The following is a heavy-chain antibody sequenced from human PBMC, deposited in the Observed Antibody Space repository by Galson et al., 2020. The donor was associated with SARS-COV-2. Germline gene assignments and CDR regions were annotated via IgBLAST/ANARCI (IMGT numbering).Heavy chain of an antibody. J-gene: IGHJ4*02. Sequence: GGSLRLSCAASGFTFSSYAMHWVRQAPGKGLEWVAVISYDGSNKYYADSVKGRFTISRDNSKNTLYLQMNSLRAEDTAVYYCARTYSGSYYGYFDYWGQGTLVTVSS. CDR2: ISYDGSNK. CDR1: GFTFSSYA. D-gene: IGHD1-26*01. V-gene: IGHV3-30*04. CDR3: ARTYSGSYYGYFDY.